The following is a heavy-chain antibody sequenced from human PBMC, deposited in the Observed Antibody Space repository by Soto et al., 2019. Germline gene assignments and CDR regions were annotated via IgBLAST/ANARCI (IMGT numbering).Heavy chain of an antibody. CDR3: ARDGSSGWYYEGGAFDF. J-gene: IGHJ3*01. Sequence: ASVKVSCKASGYTFTSYGISWVRQAPGQGLEWMGWISAYNGNTNYAQKLQGRVTMTTDTSTSTAYMELRSLRSDDTAVYYCARDGSSGWYYEGGAFDFWGQGTMVTVSS. CDR1: GYTFTSYG. CDR2: ISAYNGNT. V-gene: IGHV1-18*01. D-gene: IGHD6-19*01.